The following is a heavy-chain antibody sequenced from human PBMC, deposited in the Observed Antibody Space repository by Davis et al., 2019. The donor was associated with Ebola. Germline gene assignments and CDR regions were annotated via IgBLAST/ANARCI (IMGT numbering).Heavy chain of an antibody. CDR1: GGSISNYY. D-gene: IGHD1-26*01. V-gene: IGHV4-34*01. CDR3: ARGVGATTGWFDP. J-gene: IGHJ5*02. Sequence: MPSETLSLTCTVSGGSISNYYWSWIRQPPGKGLEWIGEINHSGSTNYNPSLKSRVTISVDTSKNQFSLKLSSMTAADTAVYYCARGVGATTGWFDPWGQGTLVTVSS. CDR2: INHSGST.